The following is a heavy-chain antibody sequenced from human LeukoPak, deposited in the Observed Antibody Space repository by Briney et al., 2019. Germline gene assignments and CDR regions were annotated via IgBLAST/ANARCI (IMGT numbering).Heavy chain of an antibody. V-gene: IGHV1-2*02. CDR3: ARWYYYGSGSPQYYYGTDV. Sequence: ASVKVSCKASGYTFTGYYMHWVRQAPGQGLEWMGWINPNSGGTNYAQKFQGRVTMTRDTSISTAYMELSRLRSDDTAVYYCARWYYYGSGSPQYYYGTDVWGQGTTVTVSS. CDR1: GYTFTGYY. J-gene: IGHJ6*02. D-gene: IGHD3-10*01. CDR2: INPNSGGT.